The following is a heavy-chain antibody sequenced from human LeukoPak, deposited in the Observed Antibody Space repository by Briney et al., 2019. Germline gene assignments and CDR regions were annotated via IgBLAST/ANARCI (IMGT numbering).Heavy chain of an antibody. CDR2: VYTTGSI. J-gene: IGHJ6*03. CDR3: VRSLKYHPHMDV. D-gene: IGHD2-2*01. Sequence: SSETLSLTCSVSSASMRSYFWTWIRQPAGKGLEWIGLVYTTGSIKYNPSLKSRVTMSVDMSKSQFFLKLSSVTAADTAVYYCVRSLKYHPHMDVWGKGTTVTVSS. V-gene: IGHV4-4*07. CDR1: SASMRSYF.